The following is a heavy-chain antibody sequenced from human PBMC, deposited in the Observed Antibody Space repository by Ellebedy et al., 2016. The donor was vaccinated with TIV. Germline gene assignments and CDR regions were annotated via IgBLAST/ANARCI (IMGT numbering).Heavy chain of an antibody. CDR3: ARVQTTMEVFDF. Sequence: SETLYLTXTVSDGSISNYYWSWIRQPPGKGLEWIGYIYYTGSTTYNPSLRNRLTISLDTSKNQFSLNLSSVIAADTAVYFCARVQTTMEVFDFWGQGTLVTVSS. CDR1: DGSISNYY. CDR2: IYYTGST. D-gene: IGHD5-18*01. V-gene: IGHV4-59*01. J-gene: IGHJ4*02.